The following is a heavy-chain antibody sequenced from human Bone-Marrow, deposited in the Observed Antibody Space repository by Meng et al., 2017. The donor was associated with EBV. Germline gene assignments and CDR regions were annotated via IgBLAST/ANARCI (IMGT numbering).Heavy chain of an antibody. CDR2: IKSKTDGGTT. CDR1: GFTFSNAW. Sequence: EVQLVESGGGLVKPGGSLRLSCAASGFTFSNAWMSWVRQAPGKGLEWVGRIKSKTDGGTTDYAAPVKGRFTISRDDSKNTLYLQMNSLKTEDTAVYYCTTAPSARDAPFDYWGQGTLVTASS. J-gene: IGHJ4*02. CDR3: TTAPSARDAPFDY. V-gene: IGHV3-15*01.